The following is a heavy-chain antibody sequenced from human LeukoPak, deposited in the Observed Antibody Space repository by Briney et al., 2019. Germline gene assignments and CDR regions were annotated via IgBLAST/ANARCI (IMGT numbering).Heavy chain of an antibody. Sequence: GGSLRLSCAASGFTFSSYSMNWVRQAPGKGLEWVSSISSSSSYIYYADSVKGRFTISRDNAKNSLYLQMNSLRAEDTAVYYCARGGYRSSTSCYMGGDYWGQGTLVTVSS. CDR2: ISSSSSYI. CDR1: GFTFSSYS. D-gene: IGHD2-2*02. J-gene: IGHJ4*02. CDR3: ARGGYRSSTSCYMGGDY. V-gene: IGHV3-21*01.